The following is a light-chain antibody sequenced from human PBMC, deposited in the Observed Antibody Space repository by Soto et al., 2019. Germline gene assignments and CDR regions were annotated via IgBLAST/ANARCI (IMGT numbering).Light chain of an antibody. J-gene: IGKJ4*01. CDR1: QSISSY. Sequence: DIQMTQSPSSLSASVGDRVTITCRASQSISSYLNWYQQKPGQAPKLLIYAASSLQSGVPSRFSGSVSGTDFTLTTSRLQPEDFSIYDCQQYYSTPLTCGGGTKVEIK. V-gene: IGKV1-39*01. CDR3: QQYYSTPLT. CDR2: AAS.